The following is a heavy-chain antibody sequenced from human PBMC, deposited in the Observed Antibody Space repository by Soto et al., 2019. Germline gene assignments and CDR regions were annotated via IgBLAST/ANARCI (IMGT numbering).Heavy chain of an antibody. CDR1: GGSVSDKTYY. D-gene: IGHD4-17*01. Sequence: QVQLQESGPGLLKPSETLSLTCSVSGGSVSDKTYYWSWIRQPPGKELEWIGYIYYSGTTNYNPSLKSRVTISVDTSKNQFSLRLSSVTAADKALYYCARTTAVPNTLRSRYYFDYWGQGTLVTVSS. CDR3: ARTTAVPNTLRSRYYFDY. V-gene: IGHV4-61*01. CDR2: IYYSGTT. J-gene: IGHJ4*02.